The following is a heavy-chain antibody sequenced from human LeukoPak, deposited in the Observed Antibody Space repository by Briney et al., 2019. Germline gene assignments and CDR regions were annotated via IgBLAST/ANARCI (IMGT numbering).Heavy chain of an antibody. CDR3: VRDRTMVRGVMGDAFDV. D-gene: IGHD3-10*01. CDR2: ISWNGGST. Sequence: GGSLRLSCAASGFTFSSYAMSWVRQAPGKGLEWVSGISWNGGSTGYADSVKGRFTISRDNAKDSLYLQMDSLRGEDTALYQCVRDRTMVRGVMGDAFDVWGQGTMVTVSS. V-gene: IGHV3-20*01. J-gene: IGHJ3*01. CDR1: GFTFSSYA.